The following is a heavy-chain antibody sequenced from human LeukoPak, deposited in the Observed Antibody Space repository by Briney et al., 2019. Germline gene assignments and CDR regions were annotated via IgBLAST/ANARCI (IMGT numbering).Heavy chain of an antibody. J-gene: IGHJ4*02. Sequence: MSSETLSLTCTVSGGSVSSGSYYWSWIRQPPGRGLEWIGYIYDSGSTNYNPSLKSRVTISVDTSKKQFSLKLSSVTAADTALYYCATGGEDIAAAAGNRFGIFDYWGQGTLVTVSS. CDR3: ATGGEDIAAAAGNRFGIFDY. CDR1: GGSVSSGSYY. CDR2: IYDSGST. D-gene: IGHD6-13*01. V-gene: IGHV4-61*01.